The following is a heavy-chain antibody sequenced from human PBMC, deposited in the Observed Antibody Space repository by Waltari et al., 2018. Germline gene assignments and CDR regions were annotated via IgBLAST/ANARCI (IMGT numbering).Heavy chain of an antibody. J-gene: IGHJ6*02. CDR1: GFTVSSNY. D-gene: IGHD3-16*01. CDR2: IYSGGST. Sequence: EVQLVESGGGLIQPGGSLSLSCAASGFTVSSNYMSWVRPAPGKGLGGVSVIYSGGSTYYADSVKGRFTISRDNSKNTLYLQMNSLRAEDTAVYYCARDGHGGALSTDYGMDVWGQGTTVTVSS. V-gene: IGHV3-53*01. CDR3: ARDGHGGALSTDYGMDV.